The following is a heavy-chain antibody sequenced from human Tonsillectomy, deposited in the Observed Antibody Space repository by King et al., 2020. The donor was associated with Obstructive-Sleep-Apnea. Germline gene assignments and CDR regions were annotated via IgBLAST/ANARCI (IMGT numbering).Heavy chain of an antibody. CDR1: GFTFDDYA. D-gene: IGHD1-26*01. Sequence: VQLVESGGVGVQPGGSLRLSCAASGFTFDDYAMHWVRQAPGKGLEWVSLISWDGGSTYYADSVKGRFTISRDNSKNSLYLQMNSLRAEDTALYYCAKGPRVGNYYYGMDVWGQGTTVTVSS. CDR3: AKGPRVGNYYYGMDV. J-gene: IGHJ6*02. CDR2: ISWDGGST. V-gene: IGHV3-43D*03.